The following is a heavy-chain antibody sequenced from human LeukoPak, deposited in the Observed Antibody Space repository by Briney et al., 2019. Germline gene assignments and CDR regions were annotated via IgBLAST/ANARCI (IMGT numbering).Heavy chain of an antibody. CDR2: VYYDGST. J-gene: IGHJ3*02. D-gene: IGHD2-2*02. CDR1: GGSISNRTYY. CDR3: ALTYCSSTSCYIGAFDI. Sequence: PSETLSLTCSVSGGSISNRTYYWGWIRQPPGKGLEWIGSVYYDGSTYYTASLKSRVTISVDTSKNQFSLKLSSVTAADTAVYYCALTYCSSTSCYIGAFDIWGQGTMVTVSS. V-gene: IGHV4-39*07.